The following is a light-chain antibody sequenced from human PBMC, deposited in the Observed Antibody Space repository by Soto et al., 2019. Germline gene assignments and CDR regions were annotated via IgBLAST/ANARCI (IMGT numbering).Light chain of an antibody. J-gene: IGLJ3*02. CDR3: QSYDISLSGSGV. CDR1: ASNIGAGYE. V-gene: IGLV1-40*01. CDR2: GHN. Sequence: QSVLTQPPSVSGAPGQRVTTSCTGNASNIGAGYEVHWYQQPPGKAPKLLISGHNIRPSGVPDRFFGSKSGTSASLAINGLQAEDEADYYCQSYDISLSGSGVFGGGT.